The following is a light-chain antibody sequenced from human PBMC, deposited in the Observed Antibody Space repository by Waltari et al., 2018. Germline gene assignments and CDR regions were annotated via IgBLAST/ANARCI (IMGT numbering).Light chain of an antibody. CDR2: DAS. V-gene: IGKV3-11*01. J-gene: IGKJ3*01. CDR1: QSVSSN. Sequence: EIVLTQSPATLSLSPGERATLSCRASQSVSSNLAWYQQKPGQAPRLLIYDASNRATGIPARFSGSGSETDFTLTISGLEPEAFAVYYCQQRGDWSRTFGPGTKVEIK. CDR3: QQRGDWSRT.